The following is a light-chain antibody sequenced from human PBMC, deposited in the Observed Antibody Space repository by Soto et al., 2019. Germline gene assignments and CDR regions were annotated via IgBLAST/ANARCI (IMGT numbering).Light chain of an antibody. CDR1: QSVSRSY. Sequence: ESLLTQSPGTLSLSPGERATLSCRASQSVSRSYLAWYQQKVGQAPRLLIFGASTRATGIPDRFSGSGSGRDFNLTISRLEPEDFAVYFCQHYGTFGQGTKVEIK. V-gene: IGKV3-20*01. CDR2: GAS. J-gene: IGKJ1*01. CDR3: QHYGT.